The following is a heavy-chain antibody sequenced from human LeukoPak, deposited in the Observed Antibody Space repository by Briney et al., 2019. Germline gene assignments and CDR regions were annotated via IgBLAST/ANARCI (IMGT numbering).Heavy chain of an antibody. J-gene: IGHJ4*02. CDR2: INTDNSNT. CDR1: GYTFINYA. CDR3: ASAAAQANYGDYVGQTPLDY. V-gene: IGHV1-3*04. D-gene: IGHD4-17*01. Sequence: ASVKVSCKASGYTFINYAIHWVRQAPGQRLEWMGWINTDNSNTKYSQKFQGRVTITRDTSATTAYMELSSLRSEDTAVYYCASAAAQANYGDYVGQTPLDYWGQGTLVTVSS.